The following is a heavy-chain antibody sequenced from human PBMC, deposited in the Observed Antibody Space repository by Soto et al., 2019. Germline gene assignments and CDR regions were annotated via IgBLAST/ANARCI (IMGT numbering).Heavy chain of an antibody. Sequence: GASVKGSWKAARYTFSGYGIHWGRQAPGQRLEWMGWINAANGDTKYSPKFQGRVTITRDTSASTAYMELSSLRSEDTAVYYCVRRHVSATGIDWFDPWGQRTLVTVSS. V-gene: IGHV1-3*01. CDR3: VRRHVSATGIDWFDP. J-gene: IGHJ5*02. CDR1: RYTFSGYG. CDR2: INAANGDT. D-gene: IGHD6-13*01.